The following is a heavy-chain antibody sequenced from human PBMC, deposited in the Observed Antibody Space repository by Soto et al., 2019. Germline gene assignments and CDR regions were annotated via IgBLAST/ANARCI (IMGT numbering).Heavy chain of an antibody. D-gene: IGHD3-10*01. V-gene: IGHV2-5*02. CDR3: AHSRNLITEDAQVGDFDY. CDR2: IYWDDDE. Sequence: QITLKESGPPLVKPTQTLTLTCNFSGFSLTTDGVGVGWVRQPPGGALEWLSLIYWDDDERYSPSLKTRLTINKEPSKNQVDLIMTNMDPVDTATYYCAHSRNLITEDAQVGDFDYWGQGILVTVSS. CDR1: GFSLTTDGVG. J-gene: IGHJ4*02.